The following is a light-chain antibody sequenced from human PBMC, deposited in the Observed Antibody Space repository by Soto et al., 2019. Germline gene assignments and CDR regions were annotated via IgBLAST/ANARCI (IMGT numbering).Light chain of an antibody. CDR2: GAS. Sequence: EIVLTQSPGTLALSPGERATLPCRASQSVSSSYLAWYQQKPGQAPRLLIYGASSRATGIPDRFSGSGSGTDFTLTISRLEPEDFAVYYCQQYGSSLTWTFGQGTKVDI. V-gene: IGKV3-20*01. J-gene: IGKJ1*01. CDR1: QSVSSSY. CDR3: QQYGSSLTWT.